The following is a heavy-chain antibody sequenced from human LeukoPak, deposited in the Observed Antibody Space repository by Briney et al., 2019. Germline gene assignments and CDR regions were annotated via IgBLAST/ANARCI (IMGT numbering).Heavy chain of an antibody. D-gene: IGHD1-26*01. CDR2: TSYSEGT. V-gene: IGHV4-31*03. Sequence: KPSETLSLTCTVSGGSVSRGGYYWNWIRQHPGKGLEWIGFTSYSEGTYYNPSLMSRITISVDRSQNQFSLKMRDVTAAVTAVYFCAAADWESFYFDSWGQGALVAVSS. J-gene: IGHJ4*02. CDR1: GGSVSRGGYY. CDR3: AAADWESFYFDS.